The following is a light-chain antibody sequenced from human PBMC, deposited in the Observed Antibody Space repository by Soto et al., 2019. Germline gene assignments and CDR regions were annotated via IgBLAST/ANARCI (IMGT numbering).Light chain of an antibody. J-gene: IGKJ3*01. CDR3: QQRSNWPPEVT. V-gene: IGKV3-11*01. CDR2: DAS. CDR1: QSVRSS. Sequence: EIVLTQSPDTLSLSPGERATLSCRASQSVRSSLAWYQQKPGQAPRLLIYDASKRGTGIPARFSGSGSGTDFTLTISSLEPEDFAVYDCQQRSNWPPEVTFGPGTKVDIK.